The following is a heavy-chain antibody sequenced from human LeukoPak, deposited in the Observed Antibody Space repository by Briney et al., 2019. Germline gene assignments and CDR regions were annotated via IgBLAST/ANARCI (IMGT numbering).Heavy chain of an antibody. CDR2: INHSGST. CDR3: AIKVRGVIKVDY. D-gene: IGHD3-10*01. J-gene: IGHJ4*02. V-gene: IGHV4-34*01. CDR1: GGSFSGYY. Sequence: SETLSLTCAVYGGSFSGYYWSWIRQPPGKGLEWIGEINHSGSTNYNPSLKSRVTISVDTSKNQFSLKLSSVTAADTAVYYCAIKVRGVIKVDYWGQGTLVTVSS.